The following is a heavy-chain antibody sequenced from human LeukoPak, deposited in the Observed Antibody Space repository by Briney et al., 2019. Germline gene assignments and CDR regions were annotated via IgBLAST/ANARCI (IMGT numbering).Heavy chain of an antibody. V-gene: IGHV1-18*01. CDR3: ARAGSGSGWYFDY. D-gene: IGHD6-19*01. CDR2: ISPYNGNT. CDR1: GYDFTSVG. J-gene: IGHJ4*02. Sequence: GASVKVSCKASGYDFTSVGITWVRRAPGQGLEWMGWISPYNGNTRYAQKFQGRVAMTTDTSTTTAYMESRGLRFNDTAVYYCARAGSGSGWYFDYWGQGTLVTVSS.